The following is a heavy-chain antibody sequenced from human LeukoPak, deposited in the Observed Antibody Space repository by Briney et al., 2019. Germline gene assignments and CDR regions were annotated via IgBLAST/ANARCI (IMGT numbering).Heavy chain of an antibody. CDR3: AHSTYYDFWSGSINWFDP. CDR2: IYWNDDK. Sequence: SGPTLVKPTQTLTLTCTFSGFSLSTSGVGVGWIRQPPGKPLEWLALIYWNDDKRYSPSLKSRLTITKDTSKNQVVLTMTNMDPVDTATYYCAHSTYYDFWSGSINWFDPWGQGTLVTVSS. J-gene: IGHJ5*02. CDR1: GFSLSTSGVG. D-gene: IGHD3-3*01. V-gene: IGHV2-5*01.